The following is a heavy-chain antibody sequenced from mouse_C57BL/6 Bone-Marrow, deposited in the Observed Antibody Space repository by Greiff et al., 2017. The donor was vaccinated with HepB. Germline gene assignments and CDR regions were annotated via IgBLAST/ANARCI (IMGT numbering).Heavy chain of an antibody. CDR3: ARSGGYYARDY. V-gene: IGHV1-64*01. CDR2: IHPNSGST. CDR1: GYTFTSYW. Sequence: VQLQQPGAELVKPGASVKLSCKASGYTFTSYWVHWVKQRPGQGLEWIGMIHPNSGSTNYNEKFKSMATLTVDKSSSTSYMQLSSLTSEESAVYYCARSGGYYARDYWGQGTSVTVSS. J-gene: IGHJ4*01. D-gene: IGHD3-1*01.